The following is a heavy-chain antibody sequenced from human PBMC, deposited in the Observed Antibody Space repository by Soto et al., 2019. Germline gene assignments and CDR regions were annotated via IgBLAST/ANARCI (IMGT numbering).Heavy chain of an antibody. CDR3: ARHYNTGAFFDY. J-gene: IGHJ4*02. V-gene: IGHV4-39*01. CDR2: VFYNGSP. D-gene: IGHD1-20*01. Sequence: QLQLQESGPRLVKSSETLSLTCTVSGGSISTSHHWGWIRQPPGKGLEWIGGVFYNGSPYYSPSFKSPITISVDTSKNQFSLRVRSVTATDTAVYFCARHYNTGAFFDYWGQGNLVTVSS. CDR1: GGSISTSHH.